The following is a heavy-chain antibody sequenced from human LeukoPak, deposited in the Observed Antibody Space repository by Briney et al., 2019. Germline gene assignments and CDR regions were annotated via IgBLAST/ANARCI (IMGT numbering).Heavy chain of an antibody. J-gene: IGHJ4*02. CDR2: IYYSGST. CDR1: GGSVSSSNYY. V-gene: IGHV4-61*01. D-gene: IGHD3-22*01. CDR3: ARIRYYYDSSGHYYFDY. Sequence: SETLSLTCTVSGGSVSSSNYYWSWLRQPPGKGLEWIGYIYYSGSTNYNPSLKSRVTILVDTSRNQFSLKLSSVTAADTAVYYCARIRYYYDSSGHYYFDYWGQGTLVTVSS.